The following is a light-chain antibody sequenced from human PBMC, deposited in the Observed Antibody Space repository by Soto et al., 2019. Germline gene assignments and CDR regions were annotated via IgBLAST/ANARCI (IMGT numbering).Light chain of an antibody. CDR1: QSIGLA. CDR2: DAS. CDR3: QQRTDRPPWT. V-gene: IGKV3-11*01. J-gene: IGKJ1*01. Sequence: EIVLTQSPATLSLSPGERATLSCRASQSIGLAIAWYQHKPGQVPRLLIFDASQRATGIPARFRGSGSGTDFTLSISSLEPEDFAVYYCQQRTDRPPWTFGQGTKVDIK.